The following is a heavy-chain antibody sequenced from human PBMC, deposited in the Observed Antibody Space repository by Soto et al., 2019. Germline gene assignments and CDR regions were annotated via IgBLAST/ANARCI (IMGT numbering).Heavy chain of an antibody. J-gene: IGHJ4*02. CDR3: AKARRGCSSTSCYSQFDY. D-gene: IGHD2-2*01. V-gene: IGHV3-23*01. CDR2: ISGSGGST. CDR1: GFTFSSYA. Sequence: GGSLRLSCAASGFTFSSYAMSWVRQAPGKGLEWVSAISGSGGSTYYADSVKGRFTISRDNSKNTLYLQMNSLRAEDTAVYYCAKARRGCSSTSCYSQFDYWGQGTLVTVSS.